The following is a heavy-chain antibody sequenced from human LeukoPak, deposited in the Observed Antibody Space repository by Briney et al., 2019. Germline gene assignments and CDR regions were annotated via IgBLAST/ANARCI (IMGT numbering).Heavy chain of an antibody. D-gene: IGHD5-18*01. V-gene: IGHV5-51*01. CDR2: IYPGDSDT. Sequence: GESLKISCKGSGYRFTSYWIGWVRQMPGKGLEWMGIIYPGDSDTRYSPSFQGQVTISADKSISTAYLQWSSLKASDTAMYYCARGIHVDTAMGYFDYWGQGTLVTVSS. CDR1: GYRFTSYW. CDR3: ARGIHVDTAMGYFDY. J-gene: IGHJ4*02.